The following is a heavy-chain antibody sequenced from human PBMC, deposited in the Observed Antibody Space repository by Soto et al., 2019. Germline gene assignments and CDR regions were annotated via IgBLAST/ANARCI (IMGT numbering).Heavy chain of an antibody. Sequence: SCPTLVNPTHTLTLTCTFSGFSLSTTGMCVSLIRQPPGKALEWLALIDWADDKYYSTSPKTRLTISKDTNKNKVVLTMTNVEPVDTATYFCSRAVGGLTHGSSDYSGQGTLVTVYS. J-gene: IGHJ4*02. CDR2: IDWADDK. CDR3: SRAVGGLTHGSSDY. CDR1: GFSLSTTGMC. D-gene: IGHD3-10*01. V-gene: IGHV2-70*01.